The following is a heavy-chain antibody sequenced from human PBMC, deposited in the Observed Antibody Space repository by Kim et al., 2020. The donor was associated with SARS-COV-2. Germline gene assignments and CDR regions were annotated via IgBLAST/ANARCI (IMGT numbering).Heavy chain of an antibody. J-gene: IGHJ3*02. CDR1: GGSFSGYY. CDR3: ARRGYSGYEDAFDI. Sequence: SETLSLTCAVYGGSFSGYYWSWIRQPPGKGLEWIGEINHSGSTNYNPSLKSRVTISVDTSKNQFSLKLSSVTAADTAVYYCARRGYSGYEDAFDIWGQGTLVTVSS. D-gene: IGHD5-12*01. CDR2: INHSGST. V-gene: IGHV4-34*01.